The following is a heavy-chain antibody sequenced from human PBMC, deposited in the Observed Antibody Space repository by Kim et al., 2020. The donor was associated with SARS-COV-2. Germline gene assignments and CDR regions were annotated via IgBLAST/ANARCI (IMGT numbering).Heavy chain of an antibody. CDR2: LSNTGNT. CDR3: ARIFRAWYAVDV. CDR1: GASISSHY. V-gene: IGHV4-59*11. J-gene: IGHJ6*02. Sequence: SETLSLTCSVSGASISSHYWTWIRQPPGKGLEWIGLLSNTGNTNYNPSLKSRVTISIDTSKKEVSLKLSSVTAADTAVYFCARIFRAWYAVDVWVQGTPV. D-gene: IGHD3-9*01.